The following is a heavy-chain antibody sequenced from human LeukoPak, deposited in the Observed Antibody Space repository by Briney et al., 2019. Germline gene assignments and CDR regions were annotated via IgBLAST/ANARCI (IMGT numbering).Heavy chain of an antibody. V-gene: IGHV3-73*01. Sequence: GGSLKLSCAASGFTFSGSVMHWVRQPSGKGLEWVGRIRSKANSDATAYAASVKGRFTIYRDDSKNTAYLQMNSLKTEDTAVYYCTRRGYCGDDCYSGLDYWGQGTLVTVSS. J-gene: IGHJ4*02. CDR2: IRSKANSDAT. CDR1: GFTFSGSV. CDR3: TRRGYCGDDCYSGLDY. D-gene: IGHD2-21*02.